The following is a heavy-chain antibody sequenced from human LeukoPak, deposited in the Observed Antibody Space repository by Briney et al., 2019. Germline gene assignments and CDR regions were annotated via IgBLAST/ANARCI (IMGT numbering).Heavy chain of an antibody. CDR3: ARIFKRPRIASAAIVTFDM. CDR2: INQSGST. D-gene: IGHD6-13*01. CDR1: GESFSGYD. Sequence: PSETLSLTCAVYGESFSGYDWGWIRQPPGKGLEWIGEINQSGSTKYNPSLKSRVTILGDTSKNQFSLKLNAVTAADTAIYYCARIFKRPRIASAAIVTFDMWGQGTMVTVSS. J-gene: IGHJ3*02. V-gene: IGHV4-34*01.